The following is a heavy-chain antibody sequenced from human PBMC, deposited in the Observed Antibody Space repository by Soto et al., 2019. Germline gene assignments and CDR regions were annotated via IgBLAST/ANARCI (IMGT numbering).Heavy chain of an antibody. CDR2: IYYSGST. V-gene: IGHV4-59*01. CDR3: ARDVRRCSGGSCYGYYYGMDV. J-gene: IGHJ6*02. D-gene: IGHD2-15*01. CDR1: GGSISSYY. Sequence: SETLSLTCTVSGGSISSYYWSWIRQPPGKGLEWIGYIYYSGSTNYNPSLKSRVTISVDTSKNQFSLKLSSVTAADTAVYYCARDVRRCSGGSCYGYYYGMDVWGQGTTVTVSS.